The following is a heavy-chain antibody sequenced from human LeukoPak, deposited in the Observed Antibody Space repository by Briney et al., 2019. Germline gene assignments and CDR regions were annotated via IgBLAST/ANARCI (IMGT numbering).Heavy chain of an antibody. CDR3: ARGADVLEVRWFDS. D-gene: IGHD1-7*01. Sequence: SETLSLTCAVSGYSISSGYYWGWIRQPPGKGLEWIGSIYHSGSTYYNPSLKSRVSISVDKSKNQFSLKLSSVTAADTAVYYCARGADVLEVRWFDSWGQGTLVTVSS. V-gene: IGHV4-38-2*01. CDR1: GYSISSGYY. CDR2: IYHSGST. J-gene: IGHJ5*01.